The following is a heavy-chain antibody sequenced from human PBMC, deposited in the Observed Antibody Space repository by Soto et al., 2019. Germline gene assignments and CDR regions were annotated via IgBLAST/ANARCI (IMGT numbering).Heavy chain of an antibody. CDR2: IYYSGST. CDR3: ARPKTIGAAAGKGWFDP. D-gene: IGHD6-13*01. V-gene: IGHV4-59*08. J-gene: IGHJ5*02. Sequence: PSETLSLTCTVSGGPISSYYWSWIRQPPGKGLEWIGYIYYSGSTNYNPSLKSRVTISVDTSKNQFSLKLTSVTAADMAMYYCARPKTIGAAAGKGWFDPWGQGTLVTVSS. CDR1: GGPISSYY.